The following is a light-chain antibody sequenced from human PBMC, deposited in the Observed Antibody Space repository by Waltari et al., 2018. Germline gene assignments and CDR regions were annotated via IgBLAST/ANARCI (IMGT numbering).Light chain of an antibody. V-gene: IGLV1-47*01. CDR1: SFNIGSNS. Sequence: QSVLTQPPSASGIPGQRGTISCSGRSFNIGSNSVSWYQHLPGMAPKLLVYRNNQRHSGLPDRFSSAKSGTSASLAISGLRSEDDADYYWGAWDDTLRFVFGGGTRLTVL. J-gene: IGLJ2*01. CDR2: RNN. CDR3: GAWDDTLRFV.